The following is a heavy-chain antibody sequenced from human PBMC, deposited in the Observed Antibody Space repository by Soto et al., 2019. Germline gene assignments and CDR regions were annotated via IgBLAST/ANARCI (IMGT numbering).Heavy chain of an antibody. Sequence: GGSLRLSCAASGFTFSSYGMHWVRQAPGKGLEWVAVISYDGSNKYYADSVKGRFTISRDNSKNTRYLQMNSLRAEATVGYYCANDTRYCTNGVCYTANYYYYYYMDVWGKGTTVTVSS. CDR1: GFTFSSYG. D-gene: IGHD2-8*01. CDR2: ISYDGSNK. V-gene: IGHV3-30*18. CDR3: ANDTRYCTNGVCYTANYYYYYYMDV. J-gene: IGHJ6*03.